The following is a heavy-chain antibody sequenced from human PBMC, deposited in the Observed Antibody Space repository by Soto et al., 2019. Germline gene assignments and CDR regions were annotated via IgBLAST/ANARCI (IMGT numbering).Heavy chain of an antibody. Sequence: LSLTGTGSGASITDYYWTWILQSPGKGLEWIGYIHSSGSTNYNPSLKSRVTISVDTSKNQFSLKVTSVTAADTAVYYCARGYSSSWFWFDPWGQGTLVTVSS. CDR1: GASITDYY. J-gene: IGHJ5*02. D-gene: IGHD6-13*01. V-gene: IGHV4-59*13. CDR3: ARGYSSSWFWFDP. CDR2: IHSSGST.